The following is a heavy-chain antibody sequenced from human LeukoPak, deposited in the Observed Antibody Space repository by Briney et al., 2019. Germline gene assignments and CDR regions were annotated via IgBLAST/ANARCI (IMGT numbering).Heavy chain of an antibody. CDR3: ARDPDSSGLEALY. CDR1: GFTFSSYS. D-gene: IGHD3-22*01. V-gene: IGHV3-48*04. Sequence: PGGSLRLSCAASGFTFSSYSMNWVRQAPGKGLEWVSYISSSSSTIYYADSVKGRFTISRDNAKNSLYLQMNSLRAEDTAVYYCARDPDSSGLEALYWGQGTLVTVSS. J-gene: IGHJ4*02. CDR2: ISSSSSTI.